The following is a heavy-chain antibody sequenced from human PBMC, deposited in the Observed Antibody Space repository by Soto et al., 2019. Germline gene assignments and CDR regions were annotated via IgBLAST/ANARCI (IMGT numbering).Heavy chain of an antibody. J-gene: IGHJ5*02. CDR3: ARVGDYTNWFDP. V-gene: IGHV4-30-4*01. Sequence: SETLSLTCTVSGGSSSSGDYYWSWIRQPPGKGLEWIGYIYYSGSTYYNPSLKSRVTISVDTSKNQFSLKLSSVTAADTAVYYCARVGDYTNWFDPWGQGTLVTVSS. D-gene: IGHD4-17*01. CDR1: GGSSSSGDYY. CDR2: IYYSGST.